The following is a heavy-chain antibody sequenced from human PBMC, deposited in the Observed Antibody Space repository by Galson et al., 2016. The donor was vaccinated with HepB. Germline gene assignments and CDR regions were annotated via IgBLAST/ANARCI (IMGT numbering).Heavy chain of an antibody. Sequence: SVKVSCKASGFAFASYGFSWVRQAPGQALEWMGWISAYSGRSDYPQNLQGRVTISTDTSTRTVYMELRSLKADDTAVYYCARVYCPGVYCYSGANYYSMDVWGKGTTVTVSS. V-gene: IGHV1-18*01. CDR3: ARVYCPGVYCYSGANYYSMDV. CDR1: GFAFASYG. CDR2: ISAYSGRS. D-gene: IGHD2-8*02. J-gene: IGHJ6*03.